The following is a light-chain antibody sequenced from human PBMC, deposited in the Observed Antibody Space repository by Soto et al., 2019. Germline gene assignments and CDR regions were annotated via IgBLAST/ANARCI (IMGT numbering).Light chain of an antibody. Sequence: DIQMTQSPSSLSASVGDRVTITCQASQDISNYLNLYQQKPGKDPKLLIYDASKLETGVPPTFNGSGCWTDSTLTISSLQPEDIATYDCQQYDNRPRTFGQGTKLEIK. J-gene: IGKJ2*01. V-gene: IGKV1-33*01. CDR3: QQYDNRPRT. CDR1: QDISNY. CDR2: DAS.